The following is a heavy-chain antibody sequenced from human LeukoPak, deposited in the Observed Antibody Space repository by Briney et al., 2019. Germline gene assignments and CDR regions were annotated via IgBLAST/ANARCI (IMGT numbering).Heavy chain of an antibody. CDR2: IYYSGST. J-gene: IGHJ4*02. D-gene: IGHD3-10*01. CDR1: GGSISSGGYY. V-gene: IGHV4-31*03. CDR3: ARLVHVVRRVHYFDY. Sequence: KSSETLSLTCTVSGGSISSGGYYWSWIRQHPGKGLEWIGYIYYSGSTYYNPSLKSRVTISVDTSKNQFSLKLSSVTAADTAVYYCARLVHVVRRVHYFDYWGQGTLVTVSS.